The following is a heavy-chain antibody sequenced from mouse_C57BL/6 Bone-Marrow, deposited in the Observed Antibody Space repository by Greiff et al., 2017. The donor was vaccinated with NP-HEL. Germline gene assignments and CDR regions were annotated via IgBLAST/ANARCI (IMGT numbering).Heavy chain of an antibody. J-gene: IGHJ1*03. CDR1: GFSLTSYG. CDR3: ARRGSSSYWYFDV. V-gene: IGHV2-2*01. D-gene: IGHD1-1*01. Sequence: VQLVESGPGLVQPSQSLSITCTVSGFSLTSYGVHWVRQSPGKGLEWLGVIWSGGSTDYNAAFISRLSISKDNSKSQVFFKMNSLQADDTAIYYCARRGSSSYWYFDVWGTGTTVTVSS. CDR2: IWSGGST.